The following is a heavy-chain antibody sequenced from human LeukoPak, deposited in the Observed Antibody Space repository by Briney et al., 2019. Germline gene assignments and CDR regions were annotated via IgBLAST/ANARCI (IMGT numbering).Heavy chain of an antibody. CDR3: ARERIYYFDY. J-gene: IGHJ4*02. D-gene: IGHD2-15*01. CDR2: ISYDGSNK. V-gene: IGHV3-30*03. Sequence: GGSLRLSCAASGFTFSSYAMSWVRQAPDKGLEWVAVISYDGSNKYYADSVKGRFTISRDSSKNTLYLQMNSLRAEDTAVYYCARERIYYFDYWGQGTLVTVSS. CDR1: GFTFSSYA.